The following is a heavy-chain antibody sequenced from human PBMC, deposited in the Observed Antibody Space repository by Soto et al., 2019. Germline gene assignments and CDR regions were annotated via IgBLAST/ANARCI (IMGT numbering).Heavy chain of an antibody. Sequence: QLQLQESGSGLVKTSQTLALTCAVPGVAISSGGYSWRWIRQPPGKGLEWIGYIYHSGSTYYKPSLKSRVAILVDRSKNRFSPTLSSVTAADTAVYYCASGEGVALGYWGQGTLVTVSS. D-gene: IGHD3-3*01. CDR1: GVAISSGGYS. V-gene: IGHV4-30-2*01. CDR3: ASGEGVALGY. CDR2: IYHSGST. J-gene: IGHJ4*02.